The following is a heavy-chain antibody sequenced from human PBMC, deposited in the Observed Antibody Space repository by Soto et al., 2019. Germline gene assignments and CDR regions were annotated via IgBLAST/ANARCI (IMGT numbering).Heavy chain of an antibody. CDR3: ARISYYYDSSGYYLHGMDV. Sequence: PSETLSLTCTVSGGSISSYYWSWIRQPPGKGLEWIGYIYYSGSTNYNPSLKSRVTISVDTSKNQFSLKLSSVTAADTAVYYCARISYYYDSSGYYLHGMDVWGQGTTVTVSS. V-gene: IGHV4-59*01. CDR1: GGSISSYY. J-gene: IGHJ6*02. CDR2: IYYSGST. D-gene: IGHD3-22*01.